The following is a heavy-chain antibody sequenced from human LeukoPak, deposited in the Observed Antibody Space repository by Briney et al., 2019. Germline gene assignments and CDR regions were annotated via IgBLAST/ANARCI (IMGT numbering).Heavy chain of an antibody. CDR3: ARLEAFMYGAGRHDAFDI. D-gene: IGHD3-10*02. CDR2: IYYSGST. J-gene: IGHJ3*02. CDR1: GGSISSSSYY. V-gene: IGHV4-39*01. Sequence: SETLSLTCTVSGGSISSSSYYWGWIHQPPGKGLEWIGSIYYSGSTYYNPPLKSRVTISVDTSKNQFSLKLSSVTAADTAVYYCARLEAFMYGAGRHDAFDIWGQGTMVTVSS.